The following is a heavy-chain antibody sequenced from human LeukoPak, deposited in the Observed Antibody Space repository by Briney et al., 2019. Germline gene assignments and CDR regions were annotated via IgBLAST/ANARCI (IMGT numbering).Heavy chain of an antibody. V-gene: IGHV3-30*18. J-gene: IGHJ6*02. D-gene: IGHD6-19*01. CDR3: AKAPLWLAAEYYYGMDV. CDR2: ISYDGSNK. CDR1: GFTFSDYY. Sequence: PGGSLRLSCAASGFTFSDYYMSWIRQAPGNGLEWVAVISYDGSNKYYADSVKGRFTISRDNSKNTLYLQMNSLRAEDTAVYYCAKAPLWLAAEYYYGMDVWGQGTTVTVSS.